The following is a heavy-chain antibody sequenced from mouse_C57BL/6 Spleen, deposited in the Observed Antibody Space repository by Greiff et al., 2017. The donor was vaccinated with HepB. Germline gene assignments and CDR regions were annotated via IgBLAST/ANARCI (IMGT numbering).Heavy chain of an antibody. V-gene: IGHV1-52*01. CDR3: ANLNAYAMDY. CDR1: GYTFTSYW. Sequence: QVQLKQPGAELVRPGSSVKLSCKASGYTFTSYWMHWVKQRPIQGLEWIGNIDPSDSETHYNQKFKDKATLTVDKSSSTAYMQLSSLTSEDSAVYYCANLNAYAMDYWGQGTSVTVSS. CDR2: IDPSDSET. J-gene: IGHJ4*01.